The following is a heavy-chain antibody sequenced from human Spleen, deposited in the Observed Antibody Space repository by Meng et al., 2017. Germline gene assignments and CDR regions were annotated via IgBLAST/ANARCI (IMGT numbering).Heavy chain of an antibody. V-gene: IGHV1-3*01. CDR2: INAGNGNT. Sequence: ASVKISCKASGYTFTSYAMHWVRQAPGQRLEWMGWINAGNGNTKYSQKFQGRVTITRDTSASTVYMELSSLRSEDTAVYYCARHGGTDRQFDYWGQGTLVTVSS. CDR1: GYTFTSYA. CDR3: ARHGGTDRQFDY. D-gene: IGHD1-1*01. J-gene: IGHJ4*02.